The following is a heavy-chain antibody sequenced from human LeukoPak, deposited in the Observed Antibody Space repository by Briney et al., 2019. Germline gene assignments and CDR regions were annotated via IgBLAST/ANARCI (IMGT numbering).Heavy chain of an antibody. J-gene: IGHJ6*02. V-gene: IGHV1-69*13. CDR2: IIPIFGTA. CDR1: GGTFSSYA. Sequence: ASVTVSCKASGGTFSSYAISWVRQAPGQGLEWMGGIIPIFGTANYAQKFQGRVTITADESTSTAYMELSSLRSEDTAVYYCATSDVAARDYYYYGMDVWGQGTTVTVSS. CDR3: ATSDVAARDYYYYGMDV. D-gene: IGHD6-6*01.